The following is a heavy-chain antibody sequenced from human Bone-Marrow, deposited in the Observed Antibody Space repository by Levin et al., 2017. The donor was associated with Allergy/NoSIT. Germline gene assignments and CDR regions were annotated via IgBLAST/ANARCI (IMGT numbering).Heavy chain of an antibody. Sequence: PGGSLRLSCAASGFTFSSYSMSWVRQAPGKGLEWVANIKEDGSEKYYVDSVKGRFTISRDNAKNSLYLQVNSLRAEDTAVYYCAREDITFFGVVLDKVYYMDVWGRGTTVTVSS. V-gene: IGHV3-7*03. CDR3: AREDITFFGVVLDKVYYMDV. CDR2: IKEDGSEK. D-gene: IGHD3-3*01. CDR1: GFTFSSYS. J-gene: IGHJ6*03.